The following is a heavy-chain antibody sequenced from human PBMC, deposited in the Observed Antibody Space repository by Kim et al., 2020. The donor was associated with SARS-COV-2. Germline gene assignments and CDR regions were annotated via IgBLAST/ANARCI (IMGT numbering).Heavy chain of an antibody. CDR3: ARDYYGSGSSTYYYYGMDV. J-gene: IGHJ6*02. V-gene: IGHV3-21*01. CDR1: GFTFSSYS. D-gene: IGHD3-10*01. Sequence: GGSLRLSCAASGFTFSSYSMNWVRQAPGKGLEWVSSISSSSSYIYYADSVKGRFTISRDNAKNSLYLQMNSLRAEDTAVYYCARDYYGSGSSTYYYYGMDVWGQGTTVTVSS. CDR2: ISSSSSYI.